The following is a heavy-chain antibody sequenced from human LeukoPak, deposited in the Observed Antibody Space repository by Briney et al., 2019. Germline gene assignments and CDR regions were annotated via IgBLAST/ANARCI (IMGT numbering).Heavy chain of an antibody. CDR2: IRWDNDK. CDR1: GFSLTTSGAG. Sequence: SGPMLVNPTQTLTLTCTFSGFSLTTSGAGVGWIRQPPGKALEWLALIRWDNDKRYRPSLKSRLTVTKDTSKNQVVLTMTNMDPVDTATYYCAHHRDYYEGSGYYYDYWGQGALVTGSS. J-gene: IGHJ4*02. V-gene: IGHV2-5*02. D-gene: IGHD3-22*01. CDR3: AHHRDYYEGSGYYYDY.